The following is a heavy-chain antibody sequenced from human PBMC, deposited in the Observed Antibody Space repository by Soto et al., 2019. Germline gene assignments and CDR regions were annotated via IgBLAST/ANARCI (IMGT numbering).Heavy chain of an antibody. CDR3: AKQYSSSWDSLFDTYYYYGMHG. CDR1: GFTFSSYA. J-gene: IGHJ6*02. Sequence: GGSLRLSCAASGFTFSSYAMSWVRQAPGKGLEWVSAISGSGGSTYYADSVKGRLTISRDNSKNTLYLQMNSLRAEDTAVYYCAKQYSSSWDSLFDTYYYYGMHGWGQGPTVTVAS. D-gene: IGHD6-13*01. V-gene: IGHV3-23*01. CDR2: ISGSGGST.